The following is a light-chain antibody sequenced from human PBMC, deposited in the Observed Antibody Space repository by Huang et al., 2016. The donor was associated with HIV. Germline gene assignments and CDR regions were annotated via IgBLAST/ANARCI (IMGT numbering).Light chain of an antibody. CDR2: GAS. Sequence: DIVMTQSPATLSVSAGERATLSCRASQSVSSSLAWYQQKPGQAPRLLSYGASTRATCVPARFSGSGSGTEFTLTISSLQSEDFAVYYCQQYNDWPRTFGQGTKVEI. CDR1: QSVSSS. J-gene: IGKJ1*01. V-gene: IGKV3-15*01. CDR3: QQYNDWPRT.